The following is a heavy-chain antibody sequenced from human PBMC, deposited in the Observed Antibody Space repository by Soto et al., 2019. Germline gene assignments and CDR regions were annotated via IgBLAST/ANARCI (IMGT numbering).Heavy chain of an antibody. CDR1: GYTFTSYG. V-gene: IGHV1-18*01. Sequence: ASVKVSCKASGYTFTSYGISWVRQAPGQGLEWMGWISAYNGNTNYAQKLQGRVTMTTDTSTSTAYMELRSLRPDDTAVYYCARTPDIVRPWWFDPWGQGTLVTVSS. D-gene: IGHD5-12*01. CDR2: ISAYNGNT. J-gene: IGHJ5*02. CDR3: ARTPDIVRPWWFDP.